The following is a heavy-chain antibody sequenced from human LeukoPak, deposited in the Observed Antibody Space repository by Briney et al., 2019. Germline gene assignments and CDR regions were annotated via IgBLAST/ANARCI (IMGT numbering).Heavy chain of an antibody. Sequence: PGGSLRLSCAVSGLTFSSYSMNWVRQAPGKGLEWVSAISNNGGYTYYADSVQGRFTISRDNSKSTLCLQMNSLRAEDTAVYYCAKQLGYCSDGSCYFPYWGQGTLVTVSS. V-gene: IGHV3-23*01. CDR3: AKQLGYCSDGSCYFPY. D-gene: IGHD2-15*01. CDR2: ISNNGGYT. J-gene: IGHJ4*02. CDR1: GLTFSSYS.